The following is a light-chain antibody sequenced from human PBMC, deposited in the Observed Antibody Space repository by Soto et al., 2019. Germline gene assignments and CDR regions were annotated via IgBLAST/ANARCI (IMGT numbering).Light chain of an antibody. CDR2: EVG. J-gene: IGLJ7*01. V-gene: IGLV2-14*01. CDR1: SSDVGGYNY. Sequence: QSVLTQPASVSGSPGQSITISCTGTSSDVGGYNYVSWYQQHPGKAPKLMIYEVGNRPSGVSNRFSGSKSGNTASLTISGLQAEDEADYYCSSYTRNSTLVFGGGTQLTVL. CDR3: SSYTRNSTLV.